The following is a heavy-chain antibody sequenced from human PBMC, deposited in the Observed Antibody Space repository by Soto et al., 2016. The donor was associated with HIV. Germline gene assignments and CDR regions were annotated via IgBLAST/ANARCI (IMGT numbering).Heavy chain of an antibody. J-gene: IGHJ4*01. CDR3: ARARYCSGGSCYLDY. V-gene: IGHV3-23*01. Sequence: DVELLGSGGTLVQPGGSLRLSCEASGFTFDSYTMNWVRQAPGKGLEWVSGIGGSGGSIYYGDSMTGRFTISRDNSKNTLYLQMDSLGVEDTAIYYCARARYCSGGSCYLDYWGQGTLVAVSS. CDR2: IGGSGGSI. D-gene: IGHD2-15*01. CDR1: GFTFDSYT.